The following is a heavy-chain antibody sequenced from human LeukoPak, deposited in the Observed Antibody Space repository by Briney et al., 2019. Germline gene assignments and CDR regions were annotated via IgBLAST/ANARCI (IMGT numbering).Heavy chain of an antibody. CDR2: IYYSGST. CDR1: GGSISNYY. J-gene: IGHJ4*02. CDR3: ARGVDDFWSGYYLDY. Sequence: SETLSLTCTVSGGSISNYYWSWIRQTPGKGLEWIGYIYYSGSTNYNPSLKSRVTISVDTSKNQFSLKLSSVTAADTAVYYCARGVDDFWSGYYLDYWGQGTLVTVSS. V-gene: IGHV4-59*01. D-gene: IGHD3-3*01.